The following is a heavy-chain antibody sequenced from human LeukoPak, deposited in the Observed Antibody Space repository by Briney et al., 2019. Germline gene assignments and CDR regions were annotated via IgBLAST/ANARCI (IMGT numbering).Heavy chain of an antibody. Sequence: SQTLSLTCAISGYSVSRNSAAWNWIRQSPSRGLEWLGRTYYRSKWYNDYAVSVKSRITINPDTSKNQFSLQLNPVTPEDTAVYYCARSDALPDAFDIWGQGTMVTVSS. V-gene: IGHV6-1*01. D-gene: IGHD2-2*01. J-gene: IGHJ3*02. CDR3: ARSDALPDAFDI. CDR1: GYSVSRNSAA. CDR2: TYYRSKWYN.